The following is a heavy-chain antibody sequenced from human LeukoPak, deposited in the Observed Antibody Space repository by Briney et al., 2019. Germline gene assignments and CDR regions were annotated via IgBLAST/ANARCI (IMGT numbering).Heavy chain of an antibody. Sequence: SETLSLTCTVSGGSISSYYWSWIRQPPGKGLEWIGSIYYSGSTYYNPSLKSRVTISVDTSKNQFSLKLSSVTAADTAVYYCARGLHYWGQGTLVTVSS. V-gene: IGHV4-59*05. CDR1: GGSISSYY. CDR2: IYYSGST. J-gene: IGHJ4*02. CDR3: ARGLHY.